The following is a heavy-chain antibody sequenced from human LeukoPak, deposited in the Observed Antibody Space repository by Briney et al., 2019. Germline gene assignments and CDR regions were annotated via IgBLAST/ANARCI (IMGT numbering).Heavy chain of an antibody. J-gene: IGHJ4*02. CDR1: GFTFSGYT. CDR3: ARDRWTAMKD. V-gene: IGHV3-48*01. CDR2: ISSSSTSI. Sequence: GGSLRLSCAASGFTFSGYTMNWVRQAPGKGLECVSYISSSSTSIYYADSVKGRFTISRDNAKNSLWLQMNSLRAEDTAVYYCARDRWTAMKDWGPGTLVTVSS. D-gene: IGHD5-18*01.